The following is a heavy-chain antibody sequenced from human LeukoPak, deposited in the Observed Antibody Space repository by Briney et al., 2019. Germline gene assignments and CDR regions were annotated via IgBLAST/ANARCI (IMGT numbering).Heavy chain of an antibody. CDR3: ARSRHCSSASCSGYYFDH. J-gene: IGHJ4*02. D-gene: IGHD2-2*01. CDR2: INPNSGGT. Sequence: ASVKVSCKASGYTFTDYYIHWVRQAPGQGLEWMGWINPNSGGTNYAQKFQGRVTMLRDTSISTVNMELSRLRSDDTAVYYCARSRHCSSASCSGYYFDHWGQGPLVTVSS. V-gene: IGHV1-2*02. CDR1: GYTFTDYY.